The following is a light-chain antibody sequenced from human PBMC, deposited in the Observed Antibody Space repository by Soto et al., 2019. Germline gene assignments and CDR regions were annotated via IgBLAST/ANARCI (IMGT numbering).Light chain of an antibody. V-gene: IGLV2-14*01. CDR3: NSLSADSTTV. Sequence: QSALTQPASVSGSPGQSITISCNGTSSDIGTYKFVSWYQQHPGKVPKLLIYDVRHRPSGVSNRFSGSKSGNTASLTISGLQPEDEADYYCNSLSADSTTVFGGGTKLTVL. CDR1: SSDIGTYKF. J-gene: IGLJ3*02. CDR2: DVR.